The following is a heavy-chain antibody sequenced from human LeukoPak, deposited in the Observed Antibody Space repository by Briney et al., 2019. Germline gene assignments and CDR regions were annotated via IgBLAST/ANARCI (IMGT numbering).Heavy chain of an antibody. D-gene: IGHD3/OR15-3a*01. CDR3: ARDGGGRLDYYFDF. J-gene: IGHJ4*02. V-gene: IGHV4-38-2*02. Sequence: SETLSLTCSVSGYSITSGFYWGWIRQTPGKALEWIGSMYHSGSTYYNPSLESRVTLSVDTSRNQFSLKLTSVTAADTALYFCARDGGGRLDYYFDFWGQGSLATVSS. CDR2: MYHSGST. CDR1: GYSITSGFY.